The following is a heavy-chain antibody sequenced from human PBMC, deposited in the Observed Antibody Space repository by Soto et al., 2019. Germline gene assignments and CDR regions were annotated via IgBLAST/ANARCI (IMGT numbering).Heavy chain of an antibody. CDR2: IIPILRST. J-gene: IGHJ5*02. CDR3: ANKKPHVDSNKAWLDP. Sequence: QVQLLQSGAGLREPGSSVRISCTPSGGTFVSSAFAWVRQAPGGKLEWMGGIIPILRSTKYAEKFLGRLTIRADDSSRTAYLELSSLTFDDTAVYFCANKKPHVDSNKAWLDPWGQGTLVTVST. CDR1: GGTFVSSA. V-gene: IGHV1-69*01.